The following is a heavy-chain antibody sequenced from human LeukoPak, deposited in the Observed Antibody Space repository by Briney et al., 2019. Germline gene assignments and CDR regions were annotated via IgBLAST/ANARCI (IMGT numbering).Heavy chain of an antibody. Sequence: WASVKVSCKASGYTFTSYDINWVRQATGQGLEWMGWMNPNSGNTGYAQKFQGRVTMTRNTSISTAYMELSSLRSEDTAVYYCARGLGVRYCSSTSCFGYWGQGTLVTVSS. J-gene: IGHJ4*02. CDR3: ARGLGVRYCSSTSCFGY. D-gene: IGHD2-2*01. V-gene: IGHV1-8*01. CDR1: GYTFTSYD. CDR2: MNPNSGNT.